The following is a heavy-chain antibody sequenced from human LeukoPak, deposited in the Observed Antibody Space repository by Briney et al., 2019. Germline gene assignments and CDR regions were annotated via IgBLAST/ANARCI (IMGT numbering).Heavy chain of an antibody. V-gene: IGHV1-2*04. Sequence: AASVKVSCKASGYTFTGYYMHWVRQAPGQGLEWMGWINPNSGGTNYAQKFQGWVTMTRDTSISTAYMELSRLRSDDTAAYYCARASGWYSFDYWGQGTLVTVSS. CDR1: GYTFTGYY. CDR2: INPNSGGT. D-gene: IGHD6-19*01. CDR3: ARASGWYSFDY. J-gene: IGHJ4*02.